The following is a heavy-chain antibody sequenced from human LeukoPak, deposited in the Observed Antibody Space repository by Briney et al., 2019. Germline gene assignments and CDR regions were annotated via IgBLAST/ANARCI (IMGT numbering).Heavy chain of an antibody. CDR1: GFTFSSYA. CDR2: ISGSGGST. J-gene: IGHJ4*02. CDR3: ANAGYCSSTSCYPYYFVY. D-gene: IGHD2-2*01. V-gene: IGHV3-23*01. Sequence: GGSLRLSCAASGFTFSSYAMSWVRQAPGKGLEWFSAISGSGGSTYYADSVKGRFTISRDNSKNTLYLQMNSLRAEDTAVYYCANAGYCSSTSCYPYYFVYWGQGALVTVSS.